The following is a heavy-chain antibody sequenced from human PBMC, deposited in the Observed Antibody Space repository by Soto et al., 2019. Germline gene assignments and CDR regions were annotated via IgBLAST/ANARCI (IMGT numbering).Heavy chain of an antibody. J-gene: IGHJ5*02. V-gene: IGHV4-59*01. CDR1: GGSISRYY. Sequence: PSETLSLTCTVSGGSISRYYWSWIRQPPGKGLEWIGYIYYSGSTNYNPSLKSRVTISVDTSKNQFSLKLSSVTAADTAVYYCARGRGSSIAARSRWFDPWGQGTLVTVSS. CDR3: ARGRGSSIAARSRWFDP. D-gene: IGHD6-6*01. CDR2: IYYSGST.